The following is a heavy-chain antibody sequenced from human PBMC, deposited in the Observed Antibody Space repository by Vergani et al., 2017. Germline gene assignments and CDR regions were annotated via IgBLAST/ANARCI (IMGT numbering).Heavy chain of an antibody. CDR3: ARLGRSWADP. CDR2: IYYSGST. V-gene: IGHV4-39*01. D-gene: IGHD1-26*01. J-gene: IGHJ5*02. Sequence: QLQLQESGPGLVKPSETLSLTCTVSGGSISSSSYYWGWIRQPPGKGLEWIGSIYYSGSTYYNPSLKSRVTISGDTSKNQFSLKLSSVTAADTAVYYCARLGRSWADPWGQGTLVTVSS. CDR1: GGSISSSSYY.